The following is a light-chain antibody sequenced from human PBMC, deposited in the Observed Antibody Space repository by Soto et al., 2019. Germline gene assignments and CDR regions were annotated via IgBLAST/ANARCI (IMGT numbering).Light chain of an antibody. Sequence: EIVLTQSPGTLSLSPGERASLSCRASQSVSSTYLAWYQQQPGQAPRLLIYATSTRATGIPDRFSGSGSGTDFTLTISRLEPEDFAVYYCQQYGRSLWTFGQGTKVEIK. J-gene: IGKJ1*01. CDR2: ATS. CDR1: QSVSSTY. V-gene: IGKV3-20*01. CDR3: QQYGRSLWT.